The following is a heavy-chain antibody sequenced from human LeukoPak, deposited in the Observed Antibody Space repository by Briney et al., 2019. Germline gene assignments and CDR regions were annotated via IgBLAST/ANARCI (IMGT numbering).Heavy chain of an antibody. Sequence: SQTLSLTCAISGDSFSSNSAAWNWIRQSPSRGLEWLGRTYYRSKWYNDYAVSVKSRITINPDTSKNQFSLQLNSVTPEDTAVYYCARTSLRFLEWLFDYWGQGTLVTVSS. V-gene: IGHV6-1*01. CDR1: GDSFSSNSAA. J-gene: IGHJ4*02. D-gene: IGHD3-3*01. CDR3: ARTSLRFLEWLFDY. CDR2: TYYRSKWYN.